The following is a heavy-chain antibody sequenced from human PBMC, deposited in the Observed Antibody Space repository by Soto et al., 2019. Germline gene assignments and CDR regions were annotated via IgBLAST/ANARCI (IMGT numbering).Heavy chain of an antibody. CDR2: ISAYTGKT. D-gene: IGHD1-26*01. CDR1: GYTFSSYG. Sequence: QVQLVQSGAEVKKPGASLKVSCKASGYTFSSYGISWVRQAPGQGLEWMGWISAYTGKTNYAQKVQGRVTMTTDTSTSTAYMEVRSLRSDDTAVYYCARDLDSGSYYFDYWGQGTLVTVSS. J-gene: IGHJ4*02. CDR3: ARDLDSGSYYFDY. V-gene: IGHV1-18*04.